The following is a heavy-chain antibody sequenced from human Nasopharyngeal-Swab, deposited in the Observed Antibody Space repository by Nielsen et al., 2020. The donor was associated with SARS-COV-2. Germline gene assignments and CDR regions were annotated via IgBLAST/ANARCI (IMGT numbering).Heavy chain of an antibody. V-gene: IGHV4-39*01. CDR3: ARHSRVTTVVVVTLFDF. CDR1: GGSIRDNNYY. D-gene: IGHD3-22*01. Sequence: PETLSLTCSVSGGSIRDNNYYWSWIRQPPGKGLEWIGSMSYSGVTFYNPSLRNRVTLSVDTSKNLLSLKLDSVTAADTALYYCARHSRVTTVVVVTLFDFWGQGIQVTVSS. J-gene: IGHJ4*02. CDR2: MSYSGVT.